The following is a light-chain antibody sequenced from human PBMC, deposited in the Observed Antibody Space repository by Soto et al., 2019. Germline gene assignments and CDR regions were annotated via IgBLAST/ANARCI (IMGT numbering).Light chain of an antibody. CDR3: QQYNSCPLT. CDR1: QDIRSW. CDR2: EVS. V-gene: IGKV1-5*03. Sequence: DLQMTQSPSTLSASVEDTVTITCRASQDIRSWLAWYQQKPGKAPKLLIYEVSSLENGVPSRFSGSGSGTEFTLTVTGLQPDDFATYYCQQYNSCPLTFGGGTKVEI. J-gene: IGKJ4*01.